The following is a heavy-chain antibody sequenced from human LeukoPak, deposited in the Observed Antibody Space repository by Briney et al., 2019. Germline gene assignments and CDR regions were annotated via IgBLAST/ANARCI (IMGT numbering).Heavy chain of an antibody. D-gene: IGHD2-2*01. V-gene: IGHV3-23*01. Sequence: GGSLRLSCAASGFTFSSSAMSWVRQAPGKGLEWVSAISNNGGYTYYADSVQGRFTISRDNSKNTLYPQMDSLRAEDTAMYYCAKVRSAISYFDSWGQGTLVTVSS. CDR2: ISNNGGYT. CDR1: GFTFSSSA. CDR3: AKVRSAISYFDS. J-gene: IGHJ4*02.